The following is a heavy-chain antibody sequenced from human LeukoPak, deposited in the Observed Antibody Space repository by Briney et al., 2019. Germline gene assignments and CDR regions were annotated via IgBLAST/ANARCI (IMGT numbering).Heavy chain of an antibody. J-gene: IGHJ6*04. D-gene: IGHD3-10*02. CDR1: GFTFSSCE. Sequence: SGGSLRLSCAASGFTFSSCEMTWVRQAPGKGLEWVSYISRSAGTIDYADSVKGRFTISRDNAENSLYLQMKSLRAEDTAVYYCAELGITMIGGVWGKGTTVTISS. CDR3: AELGITMIGGV. V-gene: IGHV3-48*03. CDR2: ISRSAGTI.